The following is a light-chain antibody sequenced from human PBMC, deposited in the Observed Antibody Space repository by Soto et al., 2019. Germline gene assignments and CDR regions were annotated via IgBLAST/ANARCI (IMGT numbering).Light chain of an antibody. CDR3: QSYDSSLSGYV. V-gene: IGLV1-40*01. CDR1: SSNIGAGYD. Sequence: QSALTQPPSVSGAPGQRVTISCTGSSSNIGAGYDVHWYQQLPGTAPKLPIYGNSNRPSGVPDRFSGSKSGTSASLAITGLQAVDEADYYCQSYDSSLSGYVFGTGTKVTVL. CDR2: GNS. J-gene: IGLJ1*01.